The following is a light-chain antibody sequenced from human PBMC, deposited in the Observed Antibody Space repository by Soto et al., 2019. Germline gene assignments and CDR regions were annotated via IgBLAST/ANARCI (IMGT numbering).Light chain of an antibody. CDR1: QGIGDT. Sequence: EVVMRQSPATLSVSPGEDATLSCRASQGIGDTLAWYQHKPGQTPSLLIYDTSTRATGVPTMFSGSRSGAEFNLTINSPQSEDFAVYYCQPYNNWPLTFGGGTKVDIK. V-gene: IGKV3-15*01. J-gene: IGKJ4*01. CDR3: QPYNNWPLT. CDR2: DTS.